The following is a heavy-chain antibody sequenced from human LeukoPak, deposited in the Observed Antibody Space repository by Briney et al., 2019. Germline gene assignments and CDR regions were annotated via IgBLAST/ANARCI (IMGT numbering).Heavy chain of an antibody. J-gene: IGHJ4*02. CDR1: GGSITSYY. V-gene: IGHV4-4*09. D-gene: IGHD1-26*01. CDR3: ARHGWELRYPYYFDY. CDR2: IYTSGST. Sequence: SETLSLTCTVSGGSITSYYWSWIRQPPGKGLEWIGYIYTSGSTNYNPSLKSRVTISVDTSKNQFSLKLSSVTAADPAVYYCARHGWELRYPYYFDYWRQGTLVTVSS.